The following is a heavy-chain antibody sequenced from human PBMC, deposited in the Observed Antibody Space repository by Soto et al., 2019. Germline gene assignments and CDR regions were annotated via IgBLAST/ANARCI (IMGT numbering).Heavy chain of an antibody. D-gene: IGHD2-21*01. CDR1: RGSVTTSGFY. CDR2: IYSSVYT. Sequence: PSETLSRTCTLSRGSVTTSGFYWSWLRHHPGKGLEWIGYIYSSVYTSYNPYLKSRVTISLDTSKNQFSLKLSSVTAADTAVYYCAREVVPKANYFDYWGQGTLVTVSS. V-gene: IGHV4-31*03. CDR3: AREVVPKANYFDY. J-gene: IGHJ4*02.